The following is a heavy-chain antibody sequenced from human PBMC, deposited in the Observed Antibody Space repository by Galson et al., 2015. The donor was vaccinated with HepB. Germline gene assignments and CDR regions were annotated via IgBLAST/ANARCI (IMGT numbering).Heavy chain of an antibody. D-gene: IGHD1-1*01. Sequence: SVKVSCKASGGTLNNYAINWLRQAPGQGPEWMGGTIPIFDSPKYAQKFQGRVTITADKSTSTVYMEIIRLRSEDTAVYYCARETRKAKKAPGSFDLWGQGTMVTVSS. CDR1: GGTLNNYA. V-gene: IGHV1-69*06. J-gene: IGHJ3*01. CDR3: ARETRKAKKAPGSFDL. CDR2: TIPIFDSP.